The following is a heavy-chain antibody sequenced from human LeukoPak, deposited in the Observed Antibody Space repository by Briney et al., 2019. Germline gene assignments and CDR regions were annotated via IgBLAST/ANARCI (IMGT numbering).Heavy chain of an antibody. V-gene: IGHV4-39*01. Sequence: SETLSLTCTVSGGSISSSSYYWGWIRQPPGKGLEWIGSIYYSGSTYYSPSLKSRVTISVDTSKNQFSLKLSSVTAADTAVYYCARAGGVNAYCGGDCFDYWGQGTLVTVSS. CDR1: GGSISSSSYY. CDR3: ARAGGVNAYCGGDCFDY. J-gene: IGHJ4*02. D-gene: IGHD2-21*01. CDR2: IYYSGST.